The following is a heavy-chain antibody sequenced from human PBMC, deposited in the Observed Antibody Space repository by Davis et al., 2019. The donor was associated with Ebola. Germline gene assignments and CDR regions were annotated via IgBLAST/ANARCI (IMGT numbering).Heavy chain of an antibody. CDR2: IIPIFGTA. CDR3: AREHLWFGELTNGLFDY. V-gene: IGHV1-69*05. CDR1: GGTFSSYA. J-gene: IGHJ4*02. Sequence: SVKVSCKASGGTFSSYAISWVRQAPGQGLEWMGGIIPIFGTANYAQKFQGRVTITRDTSASTAYMELSSLRSEDTAVYYCAREHLWFGELTNGLFDYWGQGTLVTVSS. D-gene: IGHD3-10*01.